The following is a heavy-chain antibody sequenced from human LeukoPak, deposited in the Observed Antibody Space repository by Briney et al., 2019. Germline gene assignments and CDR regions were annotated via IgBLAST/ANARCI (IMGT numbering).Heavy chain of an antibody. Sequence: GGSLRLSCAASGFTFSSYGMHWVRQAPGKGLEWVTFIRYDGSNKYYADSVKGRFTISRDNAKNSLYLQMNSLRAEDTALYYCAKIPYGSGSRRRGDDYWGQGTLVTVSS. CDR2: IRYDGSNK. CDR3: AKIPYGSGSRRRGDDY. V-gene: IGHV3-30*02. CDR1: GFTFSSYG. J-gene: IGHJ4*02. D-gene: IGHD3-10*01.